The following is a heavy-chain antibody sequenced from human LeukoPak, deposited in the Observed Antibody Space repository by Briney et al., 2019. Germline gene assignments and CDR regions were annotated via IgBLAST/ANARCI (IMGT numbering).Heavy chain of an antibody. Sequence: RASVKVSCKASGGTFSSYAISWVRQAPGQGLEWMGGIIPIFGTANYAQKFQGRVTITADKSTSTAHMELSSLRSEDTAVYYCAREGYGSGNNWFDPWGQGTLVTVSS. D-gene: IGHD3-10*01. CDR2: IIPIFGTA. V-gene: IGHV1-69*06. J-gene: IGHJ5*02. CDR1: GGTFSSYA. CDR3: AREGYGSGNNWFDP.